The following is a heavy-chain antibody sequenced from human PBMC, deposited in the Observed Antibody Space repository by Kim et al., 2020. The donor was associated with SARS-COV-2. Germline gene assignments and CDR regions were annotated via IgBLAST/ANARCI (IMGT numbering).Heavy chain of an antibody. J-gene: IGHJ5*02. D-gene: IGHD2-2*01. CDR3: ARIGGYCSSTSCPGGWFDP. CDR2: IWYDGSNK. Sequence: GGSLRLSCAASGFTFSSYGMHWVRQAPGKGLEWVAVIWYDGSNKYYADSVKGRFTISRDNSKNTLYLQMNSLRAEDTAVYYCARIGGYCSSTSCPGGWFDPWGQGTLVTVSS. V-gene: IGHV3-33*01. CDR1: GFTFSSYG.